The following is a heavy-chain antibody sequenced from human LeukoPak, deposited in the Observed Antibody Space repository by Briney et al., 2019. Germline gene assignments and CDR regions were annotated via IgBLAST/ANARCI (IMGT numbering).Heavy chain of an antibody. Sequence: AGGSLRLSCAASGFTFSSYNMNWVRQAPGKGLEWVSSISSSSSYIYYADSVRGRFTISRDNAKNSLYLQMNSLRAEDTAVYSCARGADGVSSNSRGWFDPWGQGTLVTVSS. CDR2: ISSSSSYI. CDR3: ARGADGVSSNSRGWFDP. V-gene: IGHV3-21*01. D-gene: IGHD2-15*01. J-gene: IGHJ5*02. CDR1: GFTFSSYN.